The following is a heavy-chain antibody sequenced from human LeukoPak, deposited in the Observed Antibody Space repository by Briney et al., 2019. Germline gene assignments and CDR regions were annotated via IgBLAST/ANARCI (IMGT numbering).Heavy chain of an antibody. D-gene: IGHD1-26*01. Sequence: GGSLRLSCAASGFTFSSYSMNWVRQAPGKGLEWVSYISSSSSNIYYADSVKGRFTISRDNAKNSLYLQMNSLGAEDTAVYYCARVESEPPNYYPLAFWGQGTLVTVSS. CDR1: GFTFSSYS. J-gene: IGHJ4*02. CDR2: ISSSSSNI. CDR3: ARVESEPPNYYPLAF. V-gene: IGHV3-21*04.